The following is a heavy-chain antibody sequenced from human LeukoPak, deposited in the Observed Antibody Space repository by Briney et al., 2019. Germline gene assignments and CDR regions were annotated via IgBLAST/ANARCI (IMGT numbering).Heavy chain of an antibody. V-gene: IGHV5-51*01. CDR1: GHSFSTYW. CDR2: IYPGNSDT. CDR3: ARLGGYSSGWYVQY. J-gene: IGHJ4*02. D-gene: IGHD6-19*01. Sequence: GESLEISCQGFGHSFSTYWIAWVRQMPGKGLEWMGVIYPGNSDTRYSPSFQGHVTISADKSITTAYLQWSSLKASDTAKYYCARLGGYSSGWYVQYWGQGTLVTASS.